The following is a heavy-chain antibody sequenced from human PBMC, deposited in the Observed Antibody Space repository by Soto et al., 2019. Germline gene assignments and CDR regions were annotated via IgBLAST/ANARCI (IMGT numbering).Heavy chain of an antibody. J-gene: IGHJ4*02. CDR1: GGAIGGYY. V-gene: IGHV4-59*01. D-gene: IGHD3-10*01. CDR3: ARVPGGRQPEYYYGSGRSTKLFDY. CDR2: IYYSGST. Sequence: SETLSLTCSLSGGAIGGYYWGWIRQPPGKGLEWIGYIYYSGSTNYNPSLKSRVTISVDTSKNQFSLKLSSVTAADTAVYYCARVPGGRQPEYYYGSGRSTKLFDYWGQGTLVTVSS.